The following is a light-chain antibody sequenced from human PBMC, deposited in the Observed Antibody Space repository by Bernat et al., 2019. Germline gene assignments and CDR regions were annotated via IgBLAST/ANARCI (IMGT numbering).Light chain of an antibody. CDR3: AAWDDSLNGWV. CDR2: SNN. V-gene: IGLV1-44*01. Sequence: QSVLTQPPSASGTPGQRVTISCSGSSSNIGSNTVNWYQQPPGTAPKLLIYSNNLRPSGVPDRFSGSKSGTSASLAISGLQSEDEDDYYCAAWDDSLNGWVFGGGTKLTVL. CDR1: SSNIGSNT. J-gene: IGLJ3*02.